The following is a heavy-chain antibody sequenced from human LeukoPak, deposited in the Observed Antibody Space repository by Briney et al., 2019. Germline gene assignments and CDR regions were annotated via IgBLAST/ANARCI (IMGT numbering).Heavy chain of an antibody. CDR3: ARSSGRSPNREYMDV. Sequence: ASVKVSCKASGYTFSSYYVHWVRQAPGQGLEWMGMINTSGGNTSYAHKFQGRVTMTRDTSTSTVYMELSSLRSEDTAVYYCARSSGRSPNREYMDVWGKGTTVTVSS. V-gene: IGHV1-46*01. J-gene: IGHJ6*03. CDR2: INTSGGNT. CDR1: GYTFSSYY. D-gene: IGHD1-14*01.